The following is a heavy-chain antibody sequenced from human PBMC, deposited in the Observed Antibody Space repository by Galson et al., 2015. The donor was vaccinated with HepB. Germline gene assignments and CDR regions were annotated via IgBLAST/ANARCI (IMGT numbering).Heavy chain of an antibody. D-gene: IGHD4-17*01. J-gene: IGHJ3*02. Sequence: SGAEVKKPGESLRLSCAASGFPFSDYFMSWIRQAPGRELEWVSYISTSGTYINYAESVRGRFSIARDNAKNSLYLQMNSLRAEDTAVYYCARDRRLDYGYAFDIWGQGTMVTVSS. CDR1: GFPFSDYF. CDR2: ISTSGTYI. CDR3: ARDRRLDYGYAFDI. V-gene: IGHV3-11*06.